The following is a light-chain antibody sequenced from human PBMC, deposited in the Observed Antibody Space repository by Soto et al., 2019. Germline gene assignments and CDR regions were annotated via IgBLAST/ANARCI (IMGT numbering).Light chain of an antibody. CDR3: QQYNNWPPWT. J-gene: IGKJ1*01. Sequence: EIVLTQSPGTLSLSPGERATLSCRASHLISSNYLAWYRQQPGQAPRLLIYGASSRATGIPDRFSGGGSGTNFTLTISGLEPEDFAIYYCQQYNNWPPWTFGQGTKVDIK. CDR1: HLISSNY. CDR2: GAS. V-gene: IGKV3-20*01.